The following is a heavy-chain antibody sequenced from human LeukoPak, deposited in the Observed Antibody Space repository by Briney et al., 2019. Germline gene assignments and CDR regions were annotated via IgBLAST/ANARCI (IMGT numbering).Heavy chain of an antibody. CDR2: INAGNGNT. Sequence: ASVKVSCTASGYTFINYAMHWVRQAPGQRLEWMGWINAGNGNTKYSQKFQDRVTITRDTSASTAYLELSSLRSEDTAVYYCARVPSYYGSGSYPEYYFDYWGQGTLVTVSS. J-gene: IGHJ4*02. CDR1: GYTFINYA. D-gene: IGHD3-10*01. CDR3: ARVPSYYGSGSYPEYYFDY. V-gene: IGHV1-3*01.